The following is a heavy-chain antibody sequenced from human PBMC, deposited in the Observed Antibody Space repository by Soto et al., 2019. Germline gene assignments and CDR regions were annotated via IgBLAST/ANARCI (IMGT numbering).Heavy chain of an antibody. Sequence: QVQLQESGPGLVKPSQTLSLACTVSGGSISSGDYYWSWIRQPPGKGLEWIGYIYYSGSTYYNPSLKSRVTISVDTSKNQFSLKLSSVTAADTAVYYCARAVRIQLCLLQYYFDYWGQGTLVTVSS. CDR2: IYYSGST. D-gene: IGHD5-18*01. CDR1: GGSISSGDYY. J-gene: IGHJ4*02. V-gene: IGHV4-30-4*01. CDR3: ARAVRIQLCLLQYYFDY.